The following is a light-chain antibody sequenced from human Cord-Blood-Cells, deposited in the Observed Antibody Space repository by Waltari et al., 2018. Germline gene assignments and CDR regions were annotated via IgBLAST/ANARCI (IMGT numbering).Light chain of an antibody. Sequence: DIVMTQSPDSLAVSLGERAPINCKSSQSVLYSSNNKNYLAWYQQKPGQPPKLHIYWASSRESGVPDRFSGSGSGTDFTLTISSLQAEDGAVYYCQQYYSTPFTFGPGTKVDIK. CDR1: QSVLYSSNNKNY. V-gene: IGKV4-1*01. J-gene: IGKJ3*01. CDR3: QQYYSTPFT. CDR2: WAS.